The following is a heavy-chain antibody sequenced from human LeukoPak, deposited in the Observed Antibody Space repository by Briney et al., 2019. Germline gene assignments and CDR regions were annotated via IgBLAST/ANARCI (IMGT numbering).Heavy chain of an antibody. CDR3: ARGHRGAAAGTWAWFDP. D-gene: IGHD6-13*01. Sequence: SETLSLTCAVYGGSFSGYYWSWLRQPPGKGLEWIGEINDRGSTNYNPSLKSRDTISVDTSKNQFSLKLSSVTAADTAVYYCARGHRGAAAGTWAWFDPWGQGTLVTVSS. CDR1: GGSFSGYY. J-gene: IGHJ5*02. V-gene: IGHV4-34*01. CDR2: INDRGST.